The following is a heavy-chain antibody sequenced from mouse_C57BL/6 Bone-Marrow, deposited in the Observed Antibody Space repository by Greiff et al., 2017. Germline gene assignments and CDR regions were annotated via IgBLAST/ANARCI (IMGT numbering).Heavy chain of an antibody. CDR2: IDPENGDT. CDR3: TDHGYDGYFDV. CDR1: GFNIKDDY. J-gene: IGHJ1*03. V-gene: IGHV14-4*01. Sequence: EVQLQQSGAELVRPGASVKLSCTASGFNIKDDYMHWVKQRPEQGLEWIGWIDPENGDTEYASKFQGKATITADTSSNTAYLQLSSLTSEYTAVYYCTDHGYDGYFDVWGTGTTVTVSS. D-gene: IGHD2-2*01.